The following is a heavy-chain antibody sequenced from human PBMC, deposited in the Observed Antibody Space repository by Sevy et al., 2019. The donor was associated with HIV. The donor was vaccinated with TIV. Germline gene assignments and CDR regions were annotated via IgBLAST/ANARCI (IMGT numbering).Heavy chain of an antibody. D-gene: IGHD2-15*01. Sequence: GGSLRLSCSASEFTFSSYAMSWVRQAPGKGLEWVSSISGSGRFTYYADFVEGRFIISRDNSKNTLSVQMNILRAEDTAVYYCAKGFCSGATCPRDYYYYGMDVWGQGTTVTVSS. CDR3: AKGFCSGATCPRDYYYYGMDV. CDR2: ISGSGRFT. J-gene: IGHJ6*02. CDR1: EFTFSSYA. V-gene: IGHV3-23*01.